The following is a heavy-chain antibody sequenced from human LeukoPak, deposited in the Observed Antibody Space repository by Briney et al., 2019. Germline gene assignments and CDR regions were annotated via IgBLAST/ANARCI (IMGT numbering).Heavy chain of an antibody. J-gene: IGHJ4*02. CDR1: GGSISSGSYY. D-gene: IGHD6-6*01. CDR3: ARGQSLSAARRQVLFAGHYYFDY. CDR2: IYTSGST. Sequence: SETLSLTCTVSGGSISSGSYYWSWIRQPAGKGLEWIGRIYTSGSTNYNPPLKSRVTISVDTSKNQFSLKLSSVTAADTAVYYCARGQSLSAARRQVLFAGHYYFDYWGQGTLVTVSS. V-gene: IGHV4-61*02.